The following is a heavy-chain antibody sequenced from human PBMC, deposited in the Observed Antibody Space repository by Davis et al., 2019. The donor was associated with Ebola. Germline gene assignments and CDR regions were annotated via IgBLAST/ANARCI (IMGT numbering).Heavy chain of an antibody. CDR2: ISSSGSTT. Sequence: PGGSLRLSCAASGFTFSSYEMNWVRQAPGKGLDWVSQISSSGSTTDYADSVKGRFTISRDNAKNSLYLQMNTLRGEDTGVYFCARRMRSGWSGLIDSWGQGTLVTVSS. D-gene: IGHD6-19*01. J-gene: IGHJ4*02. CDR3: ARRMRSGWSGLIDS. V-gene: IGHV3-48*03. CDR1: GFTFSSYE.